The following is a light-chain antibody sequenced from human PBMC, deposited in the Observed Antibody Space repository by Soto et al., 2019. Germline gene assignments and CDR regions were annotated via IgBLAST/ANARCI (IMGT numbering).Light chain of an antibody. CDR1: SSNIGSNY. CDR3: AACDDSLSSWV. V-gene: IGLV1-47*02. CDR2: SNN. Sequence: QSVLTQPPSASGTPGQRVTISCSGSSSNIGSNYVYWYQQLPGRTPKLLIYSNNHRPSGVPDRFSGSKSGTSASLAICGLRSEDEADYYCAACDDSLSSWVFGGGTKVTVL. J-gene: IGLJ3*02.